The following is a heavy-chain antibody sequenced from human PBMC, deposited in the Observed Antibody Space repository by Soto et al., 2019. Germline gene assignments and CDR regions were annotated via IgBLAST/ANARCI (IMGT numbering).Heavy chain of an antibody. Sequence: QVQLVQSGAEVKKPGSSVNVSCKASGGTFSNHLISWVRQAXXXXXXXMGTIIPLFGTLNYAQKLQGRVTLSADRSTSTAYMELSSLRSDDTAVYYCASGSLYGSGSYPVDYWGQGTLVTVSS. CDR2: IIPLFGTL. CDR1: GGTFSNHL. J-gene: IGHJ4*01. V-gene: IGHV1-69*08. D-gene: IGHD3-10*01. CDR3: ASGSLYGSGSYPVDY.